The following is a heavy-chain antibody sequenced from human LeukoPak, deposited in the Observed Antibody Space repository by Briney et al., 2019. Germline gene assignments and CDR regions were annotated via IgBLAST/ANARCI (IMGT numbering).Heavy chain of an antibody. V-gene: IGHV3-23*01. CDR1: GFTFSSYA. Sequence: GGSLRLSCAASGFTFSSYAMTSVRQAPGKGLEWVSAISGSGVSTYYADSVKGRFTISRDNSKNPLYLQMSSLRAEDTAVYYCAKDYRYCTSTSCYGDDAFDIWGQGTMVTVSS. CDR2: ISGSGVST. CDR3: AKDYRYCTSTSCYGDDAFDI. J-gene: IGHJ3*02. D-gene: IGHD2-2*01.